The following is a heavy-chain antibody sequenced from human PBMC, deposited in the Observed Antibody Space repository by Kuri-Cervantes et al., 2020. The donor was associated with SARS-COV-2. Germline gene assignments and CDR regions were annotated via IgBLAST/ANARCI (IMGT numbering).Heavy chain of an antibody. CDR3: ATSYGGSGSYYYGMDV. Sequence: SETLSLTCTVSGGSISSYYWSWIWQPPGKGLEWIGYIYYSGSTNYNPSLKSRVTISVDTSKNQFSLKLSSVTAADTAVYYCATSYGGSGSYYYGMDVWGQGTTVTVSS. V-gene: IGHV4-59*01. CDR1: GGSISSYY. D-gene: IGHD3-10*01. J-gene: IGHJ6*02. CDR2: IYYSGST.